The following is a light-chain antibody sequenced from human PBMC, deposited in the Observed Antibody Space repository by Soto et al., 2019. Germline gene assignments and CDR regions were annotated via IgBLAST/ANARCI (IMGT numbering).Light chain of an antibody. Sequence: IQMTQSPSALSASVGDRVTITCRASQDISNYLAWYQQKPGKAPKLLIYAASTLQSVVPSRFSCSGSGTDFTLTISSLQPEDFATYYCQKYNSAPVPFGQGTKLEIK. J-gene: IGKJ2*01. CDR1: QDISNY. CDR2: AAS. V-gene: IGKV1-27*01. CDR3: QKYNSAPVP.